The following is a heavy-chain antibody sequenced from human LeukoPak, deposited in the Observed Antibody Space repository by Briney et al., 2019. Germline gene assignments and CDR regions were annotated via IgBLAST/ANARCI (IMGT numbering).Heavy chain of an antibody. J-gene: IGHJ3*02. CDR3: ARGCGGDCYPHDAFDI. CDR2: IYYSGST. Sequence: PSETLSLTCAVSGGSISSYYWSWIRQPPGKGLEWIGYIYYSGSTNYNPSLKSRVTMSVDTSKNQFSLKLSSVTAADTAVYYCARGCGGDCYPHDAFDIWGQGTMVTVSS. CDR1: GGSISSYY. V-gene: IGHV4-59*12. D-gene: IGHD2-21*02.